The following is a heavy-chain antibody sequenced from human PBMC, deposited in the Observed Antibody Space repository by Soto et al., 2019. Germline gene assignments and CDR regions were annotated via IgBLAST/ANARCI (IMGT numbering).Heavy chain of an antibody. CDR1: GFSSSSYA. Sequence: GGSLRLSCAASGFSSSSYAMTWVRQAPGKGLECVSVIRGTSGRTYHADSVKGRFTVSRDDSKNTLYLQMTSLRAEDTAIYYCARVYSTSWYDFDFWGQGALVTVSS. CDR2: IRGTSGRT. CDR3: ARVYSTSWYDFDF. J-gene: IGHJ4*02. V-gene: IGHV3-23*01. D-gene: IGHD6-13*01.